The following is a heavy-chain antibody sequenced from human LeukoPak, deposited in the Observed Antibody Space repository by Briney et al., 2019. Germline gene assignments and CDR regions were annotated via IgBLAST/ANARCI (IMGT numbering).Heavy chain of an antibody. J-gene: IGHJ6*02. CDR2: ISSSSSYI. CDR1: GFTFSSYS. CDR3: ASSHRDYYGSGSYYLDYYGMDA. V-gene: IGHV3-21*01. D-gene: IGHD3-10*01. Sequence: GGSLRLSCAASGFTFSSYSMNWVRQAPGKGLEWVSSISSSSSYIYYADSVKGRFTISRDNAKNSLYLQMNSLRAEDTAVYYCASSHRDYYGSGSYYLDYYGMDAWGQGTTVTVSS.